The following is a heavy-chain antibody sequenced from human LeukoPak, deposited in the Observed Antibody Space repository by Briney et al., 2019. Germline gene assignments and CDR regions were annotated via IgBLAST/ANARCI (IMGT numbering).Heavy chain of an antibody. CDR1: GFTVCSDY. Sequence: PGGSLRLSCAASGFTVCSDYMSWVRQAPGKGLEWVSVIYGGGSTYYADSVKGRFTNSRDKSKNTVYLQMNSLRFEDTAMYYCARNWFDPWGQGTLVTVSS. CDR3: ARNWFDP. J-gene: IGHJ5*02. CDR2: IYGGGST. V-gene: IGHV3-53*05.